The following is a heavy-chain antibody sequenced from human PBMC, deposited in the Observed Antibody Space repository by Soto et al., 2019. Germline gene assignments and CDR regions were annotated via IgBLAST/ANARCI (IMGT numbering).Heavy chain of an antibody. J-gene: IGHJ4*02. V-gene: IGHV3-74*01. CDR1: GFTFSSYW. D-gene: IGHD1-26*01. Sequence: GGSLRLSCAASGFTFSSYWMHWVRQAPGKGLVWVSRINSDGSSTYYADSVKGRFTISRDNSKNTLYLQVNSLRAEDTAVYSCAKPSGSGSYPYYFDYWGQGTLVTVSS. CDR3: AKPSGSGSYPYYFDY. CDR2: INSDGSST.